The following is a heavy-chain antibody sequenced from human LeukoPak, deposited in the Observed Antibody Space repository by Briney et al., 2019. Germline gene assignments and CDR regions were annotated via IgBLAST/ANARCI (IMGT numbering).Heavy chain of an antibody. CDR2: INPNSGGT. CDR3: AGPARGGYSYGYYAFDI. CDR1: GYTFTGYY. D-gene: IGHD5-18*01. J-gene: IGHJ3*02. V-gene: IGHV1-2*02. Sequence: ASVKVSCKASGYTFTGYYMHWVQQAPGQGLEWMGWINPNSGGTNYAQKFQGRVTMTRDTSISTAYMELSRLRSDDTAVYYCAGPARGGYSYGYYAFDIWGQGTMVTVSS.